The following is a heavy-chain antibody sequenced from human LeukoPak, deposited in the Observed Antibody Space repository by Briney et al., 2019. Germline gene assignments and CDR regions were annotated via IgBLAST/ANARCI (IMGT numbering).Heavy chain of an antibody. D-gene: IGHD2-15*01. CDR2: IKSKTDGGTT. V-gene: IGHV3-15*01. CDR1: GFTFSNAW. Sequence: GGSLRLSCAASGFTFSNAWMSWVRQAPGKGLEWVGRIKSKTDGGTTDYAAPVKGRFTISRDDSKNTLYLQMNCLKTEDTAVYYCTTQRYCSGGSCSDYWGQGTLVTVSS. CDR3: TTQRYCSGGSCSDY. J-gene: IGHJ4*02.